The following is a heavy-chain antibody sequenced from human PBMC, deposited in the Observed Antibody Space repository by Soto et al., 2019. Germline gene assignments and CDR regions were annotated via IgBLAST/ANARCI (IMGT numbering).Heavy chain of an antibody. Sequence: QVQLVQSGAEVKKPGSSLKVSCKASGGTFSTYTINWVRQAPGQGLEWMGRIIPILGIANYAQKFQGRVTITADRSTGTAYMDLSSLRSEATAVYYCARSPLLPYTGYDRGNYFDYWGQGTLVTVSS. CDR1: GGTFSTYT. CDR3: ARSPLLPYTGYDRGNYFDY. J-gene: IGHJ4*02. D-gene: IGHD5-12*01. V-gene: IGHV1-69*02. CDR2: IIPILGIA.